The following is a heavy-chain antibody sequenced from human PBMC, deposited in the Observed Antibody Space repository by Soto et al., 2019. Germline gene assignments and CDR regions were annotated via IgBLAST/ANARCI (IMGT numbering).Heavy chain of an antibody. CDR3: GRGRSGQIVIFY. Sequence: GASVKVSCKASGYTFTGHYIHWGRQAPEPGPEWMGEIGPASGATRYAQKFQGRVTMTMDMSITTGYMELSNLSPDDTAVYYCGRGRSGQIVIFYWGQGTPVTVSS. V-gene: IGHV1-2*02. CDR1: GYTFTGHY. CDR2: IGPASGAT. D-gene: IGHD6-19*01. J-gene: IGHJ4*02.